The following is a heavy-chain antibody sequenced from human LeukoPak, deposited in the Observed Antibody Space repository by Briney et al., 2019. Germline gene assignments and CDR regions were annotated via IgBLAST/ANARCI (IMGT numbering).Heavy chain of an antibody. J-gene: IGHJ4*02. CDR2: LHYTGST. CDR1: GGSISNYY. CDR3: ARATRGYSYGPLDY. D-gene: IGHD5-18*01. V-gene: IGHV4-59*01. Sequence: SETLSLTCTVSGGSISNYYWNWIRQPPGKGLEWIGYLHYTGSTTYNPSLKSRVTISVDMSKNQFSLKLSSVTAADTAVYYCARATRGYSYGPLDYWGQGTLVTVSS.